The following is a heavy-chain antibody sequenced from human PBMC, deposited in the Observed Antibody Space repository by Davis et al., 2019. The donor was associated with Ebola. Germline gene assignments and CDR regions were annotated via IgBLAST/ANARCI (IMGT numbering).Heavy chain of an antibody. V-gene: IGHV5-51*01. J-gene: IGHJ4*02. CDR1: GNSFSTHW. CDR3: AKRGYYDSSGYYYYFDY. CDR2: IFPGDSDT. D-gene: IGHD3-22*01. Sequence: GGSLRLSCKDSGNSFSTHWIVWVRQLPGKGLECMGIIFPGDSDTRYSPSFQGHVTISADKSISTAYLQWSSLKASDTAMYYCAKRGYYDSSGYYYYFDYWGQGTLVTVSS.